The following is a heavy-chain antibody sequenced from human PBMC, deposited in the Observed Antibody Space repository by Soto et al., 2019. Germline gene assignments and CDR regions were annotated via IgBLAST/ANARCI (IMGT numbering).Heavy chain of an antibody. CDR1: GDSFSKYT. D-gene: IGHD1-26*01. J-gene: IGHJ4*02. CDR2: IIPRFGTT. V-gene: IGHV1-69*01. Sequence: QVQLVQSGAEVKKPWSSVRVSCKASGDSFSKYTVNWVRQAPRQGLEWMGGIIPRFGTTNFAPTLQDRVTITVDESMYTVCMELSSLRSDYTAVYYCSRESASGSYYMGKDDWGQGTLVTVSS. CDR3: SRESASGSYYMGKDD.